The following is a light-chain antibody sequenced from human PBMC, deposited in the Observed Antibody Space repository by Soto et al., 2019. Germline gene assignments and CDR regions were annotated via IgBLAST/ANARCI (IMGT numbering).Light chain of an antibody. CDR2: EVI. CDR3: SSYTSSNTWV. V-gene: IGLV2-14*01. CDR1: SSDVGGYSY. Sequence: QPASVSGSPGQSITISCTGTSSDVGGYSYVSWYQQHPGKAPKLMIYEVINRPSGVSNRFSGSKSGNTASLTISGLQAEDEADYHCSSYTSSNTWVFGGGTKLTVL. J-gene: IGLJ3*02.